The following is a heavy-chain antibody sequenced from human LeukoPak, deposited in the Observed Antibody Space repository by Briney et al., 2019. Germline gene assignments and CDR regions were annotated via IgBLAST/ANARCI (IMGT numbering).Heavy chain of an antibody. CDR2: INTSGST. CDR3: ARGRRSTMVRGVSYNWFDP. CDR1: AGSISNYY. J-gene: IGHJ5*02. Sequence: SETLSLTCTVSAGSISNYYWSWIRQPAGKGLEWIGRINTSGSTDYNPSLKSRVTMSVDTSRNQFSLKLSSLTAADTAVYYCARGRRSTMVRGVSYNWFDPWGQGTLVTVSS. D-gene: IGHD3-10*01. V-gene: IGHV4-4*07.